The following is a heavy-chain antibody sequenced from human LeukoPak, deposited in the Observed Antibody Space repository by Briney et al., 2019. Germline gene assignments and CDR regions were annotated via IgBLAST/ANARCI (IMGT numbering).Heavy chain of an antibody. J-gene: IGHJ4*02. CDR3: ATDASIYDSRGYYYLW. V-gene: IGHV1-69*13. CDR1: GGTFSRYT. CDR2: IIPMFGRA. D-gene: IGHD3-22*01. Sequence: SVKVSCKASGGTFSRYTISWVRQAPGQGLEWMGGIIPMFGRANYAQKFRGRLTITADESSTTAYMELSGLRSEDTAVYYCATDASIYDSRGYYYLWWGQGTLVAVSS.